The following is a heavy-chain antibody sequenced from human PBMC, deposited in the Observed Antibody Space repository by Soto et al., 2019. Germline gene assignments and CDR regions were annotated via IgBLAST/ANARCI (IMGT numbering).Heavy chain of an antibody. J-gene: IGHJ5*02. D-gene: IGHD5-12*01. CDR3: AGQHKWLRLGGWLDP. CDR1: GGSISSSSYY. CDR2: ICYSGST. Sequence: PSETLSLTCTVSGGSISSSSYYWVWIRQRPGKGLEWIGSICYSGSTYHNPSLKSRVTISTDTTKNHLTLKLIPVTAAAPAQYACAGQHKWLRLGGWLDPWGQGTLVTVSS. V-gene: IGHV4-39*02.